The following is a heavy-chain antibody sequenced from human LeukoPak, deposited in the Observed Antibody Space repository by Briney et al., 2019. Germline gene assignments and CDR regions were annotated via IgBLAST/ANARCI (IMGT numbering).Heavy chain of an antibody. CDR1: GYTFTSYY. D-gene: IGHD2-8*01. V-gene: IGHV1-46*01. CDR2: INPSGGST. CDR3: AKDLFDCTNGVCRNY. Sequence: ASVKVSCKASGYTFTSYYMHWVRQAPGQGLEWMGIINPSGGSTSYAQKFQGRVTMTRDTSTSTVYMELSSLRAEDTAVYYCAKDLFDCTNGVCRNYWGQGTLVTVSS. J-gene: IGHJ4*02.